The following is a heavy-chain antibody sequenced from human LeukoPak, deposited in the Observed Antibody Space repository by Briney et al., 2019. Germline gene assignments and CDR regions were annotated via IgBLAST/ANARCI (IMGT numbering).Heavy chain of an antibody. D-gene: IGHD1-26*01. CDR2: ISYGGAT. J-gene: IGHJ4*02. CDR3: ARHGGTLDYFDS. Sequence: SETLSLTCSVSNGSISTYYWSWIRQSPGKGLEWIGYISYGGATTYNPSLKRRVTISVDSPKNHFSLRLTSLTAADTALYYCARHGGTLDYFDSWGPGSLVTVSS. CDR1: NGSISTYY. V-gene: IGHV4-59*08.